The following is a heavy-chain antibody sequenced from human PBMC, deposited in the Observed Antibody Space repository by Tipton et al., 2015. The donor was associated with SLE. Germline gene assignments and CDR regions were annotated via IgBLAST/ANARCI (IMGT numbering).Heavy chain of an antibody. J-gene: IGHJ6*02. Sequence: SLRLSCAASGFTFSSYAMSWVRQAPGKGLEWVSAISGSGGSTYYADSVKGRFTISRDNSKNTLYLQMNSLRAEDTAVYYCARLAVPAAIPRLYYYYGMDGWGQGTTVTVSS. D-gene: IGHD2-2*02. CDR2: ISGSGGST. CDR3: ARLAVPAAIPRLYYYYGMDG. V-gene: IGHV3-23*01. CDR1: GFTFSSYA.